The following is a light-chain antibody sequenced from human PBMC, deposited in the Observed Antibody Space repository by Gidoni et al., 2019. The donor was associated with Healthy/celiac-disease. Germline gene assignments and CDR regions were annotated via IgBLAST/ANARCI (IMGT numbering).Light chain of an antibody. CDR2: GAS. CDR3: QQYGSSPWT. Sequence: EIVLTQSPGTLSLSPGDRATLSCRDSQSVSSSYLAWYQQKPGQAPRLLIYGASSRATGIPDRFSGSGSGTDFTLTISRLEPEDFAVYYCQQYGSSPWTFXQXTKVEIK. J-gene: IGKJ1*01. CDR1: QSVSSSY. V-gene: IGKV3-20*01.